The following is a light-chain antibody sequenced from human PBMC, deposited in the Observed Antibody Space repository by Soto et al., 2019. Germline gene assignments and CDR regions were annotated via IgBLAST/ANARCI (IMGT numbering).Light chain of an antibody. Sequence: QSALTQPPSASGSPGQSVTTSCTGTSRDIGGYDFVSWYQQHPGKAPKLLIYDVIKRPSGVPDRFSGSKSGNTASLTVSGLQTDDEADYYCSSYGGSNNLLFGGGTQLTVL. CDR3: SSYGGSNNLL. J-gene: IGLJ2*01. CDR1: SRDIGGYDF. CDR2: DVI. V-gene: IGLV2-8*01.